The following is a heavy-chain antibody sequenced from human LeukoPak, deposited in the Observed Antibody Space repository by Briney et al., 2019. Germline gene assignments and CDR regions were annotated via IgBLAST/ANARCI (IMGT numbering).Heavy chain of an antibody. J-gene: IGHJ5*02. CDR1: VYTFTGYY. CDR3: ARSRRSDSSSWYRGSWFDP. Sequence: GASVKVSCKASVYTFTGYYMHWVRQAPGQGLEWMGWINPNSGGTNYAQKFQGRVTMTRDTSISTAYMELSRLRSDDTAVYYCARSRRSDSSSWYRGSWFDPWGQGTLVTVSS. V-gene: IGHV1-2*02. CDR2: INPNSGGT. D-gene: IGHD6-13*01.